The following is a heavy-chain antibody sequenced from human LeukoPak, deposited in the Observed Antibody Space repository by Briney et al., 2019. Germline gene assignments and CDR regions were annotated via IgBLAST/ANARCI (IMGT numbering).Heavy chain of an antibody. CDR2: MYPADSNM. V-gene: IGHV5-51*01. CDR3: ARSPMGWGYGMDV. J-gene: IGHJ6*02. D-gene: IGHD3-10*01. Sequence: GKSLKISCKASGYNFSNYWIGWVRQMPEKGLEWMGIMYPADSNMRYSPSFQGQVTFSADKSITTAYLQWSSLKASDTAIYYCARSPMGWGYGMDVWGQGTTVTVSS. CDR1: GYNFSNYW.